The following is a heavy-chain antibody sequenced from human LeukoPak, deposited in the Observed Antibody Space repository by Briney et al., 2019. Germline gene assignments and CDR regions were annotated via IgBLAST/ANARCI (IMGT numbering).Heavy chain of an antibody. CDR1: GGSISSGDYY. J-gene: IGHJ4*02. D-gene: IGHD3-3*01. V-gene: IGHV4-30-4*08. CDR3: ARSKTYYDSWSGYYTEYYFDY. Sequence: KPSQTLSLTCTVSGGSISSGDYYWSWIRQPPGKGLEWIGYIYYSGSTYYNPSLKSRVTISVDTSKNQFSLKLSSVTAADTAVYYCARSKTYYDSWSGYYTEYYFDYWGQGTLVTVSS. CDR2: IYYSGST.